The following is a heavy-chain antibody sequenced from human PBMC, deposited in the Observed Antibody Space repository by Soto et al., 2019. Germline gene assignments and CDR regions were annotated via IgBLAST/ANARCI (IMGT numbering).Heavy chain of an antibody. CDR3: AKRTVQLLAFDY. CDR2: ISYDGSNK. D-gene: IGHD2-2*01. CDR1: GFTFSSYG. V-gene: IGHV3-30*18. J-gene: IGHJ4*02. Sequence: QVQLVESGGGVVQPGRSLTLSCAASGFTFSSYGMHWVRQAPGKGLEWVAVISYDGSNKYYADSVKGRFTISRDNSKNTLYLQMNSLTAEDTAVYYCAKRTVQLLAFDYWGQGTLVTVS.